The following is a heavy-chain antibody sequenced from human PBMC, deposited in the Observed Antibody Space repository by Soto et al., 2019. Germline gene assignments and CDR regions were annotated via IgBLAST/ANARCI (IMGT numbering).Heavy chain of an antibody. CDR2: IYYSGSA. CDR3: ARRIDSSCWFDS. Sequence: QLQLQESGPGLVRPSETLSLTCDVSGASISGSTSYWGWIRQPPGKGLEWIGNIYYSGSAYFNPSRKSRVTISVDPSMNKFSLKVTSMTASENAIYYCARRIDSSCWFDSWGQGVLVTVSS. J-gene: IGHJ5*01. D-gene: IGHD3-22*01. V-gene: IGHV4-39*01. CDR1: GASISGSTSY.